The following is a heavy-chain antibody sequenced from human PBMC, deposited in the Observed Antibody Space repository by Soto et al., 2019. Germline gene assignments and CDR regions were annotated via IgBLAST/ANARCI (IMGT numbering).Heavy chain of an antibody. Sequence: QVQLVQSGAEVKKPGSSVKVSCKASGGTFSRYTINWVRQAPGQWLEWMGRIIPIAAIANYTQKFQGRVTITVDKYSTTAYMELSSLRSDDTAVYYCARGSTIVRRASILFSPWGQGTLLTVSS. CDR1: GGTFSRYT. CDR3: ARGSTIVRRASILFSP. CDR2: IIPIAAIA. D-gene: IGHD3-10*01. V-gene: IGHV1-69*02. J-gene: IGHJ5*02.